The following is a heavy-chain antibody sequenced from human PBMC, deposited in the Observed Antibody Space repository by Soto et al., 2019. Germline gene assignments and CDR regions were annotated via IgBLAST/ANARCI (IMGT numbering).Heavy chain of an antibody. CDR3: ARDGDLRSSWYGRDYYGMDV. CDR2: INSDGSSK. CDR1: GFTFSSYW. V-gene: IGHV3-74*01. Sequence: PGGSLRLSCAASGFTFSSYWMHWVRQAPGKGLVWVSRINSDGSSKYYADSVKGRFTISRENAKNTLYLQMNSLRAEDTVVYYCARDGDLRSSWYGRDYYGMDVWGQGTTVTVSS. J-gene: IGHJ6*02. D-gene: IGHD6-13*01.